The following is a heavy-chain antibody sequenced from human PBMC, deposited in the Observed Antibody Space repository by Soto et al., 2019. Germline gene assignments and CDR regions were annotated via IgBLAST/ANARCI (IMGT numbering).Heavy chain of an antibody. J-gene: IGHJ5*02. CDR2: IDYSGRS. V-gene: IGHV4-59*01. CDR1: GGSINSYY. Sequence: QVQLQESGPGLVEVSETLSLTCTVSGGSINSYYWSWIRPPPGKGLEWVADIDYSGRSNDNPSLKRRLTRSVATHKNQLSLKVRSVTAADPAVYYCTRELRLVGVTGWFDPWGQGTLVTVSS. CDR3: TRELRLVGVTGWFDP. D-gene: IGHD1-26*01.